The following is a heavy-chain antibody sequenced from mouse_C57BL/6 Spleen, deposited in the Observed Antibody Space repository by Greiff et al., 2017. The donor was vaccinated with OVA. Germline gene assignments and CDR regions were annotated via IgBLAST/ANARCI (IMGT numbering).Heavy chain of an antibody. CDR3: AGRGCYYDFWFDY. CDR2: IDPSDSGT. J-gene: IGHJ3*01. Sequence: QVQLQQPGPELVRPGSSVKLSCKASGYTFTSYWMHWVKQRPIQGLEWIGNIDPSDSGTHYNQKFKGKATLTVDKSSSTAYMQRSSLTAEDSAVYYCAGRGCYYDFWFDYGGQGTLVTVAA. D-gene: IGHD2-4*01. CDR1: GYTFTSYW. V-gene: IGHV1-52*01.